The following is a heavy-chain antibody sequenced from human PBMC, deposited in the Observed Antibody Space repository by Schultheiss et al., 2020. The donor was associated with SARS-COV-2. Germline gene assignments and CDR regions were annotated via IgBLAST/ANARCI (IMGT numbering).Heavy chain of an antibody. Sequence: GGSLRLSCAASGFTFSDYYMSWVRQAPGKGLEWVSVIYSGGSTYYADSVKGRFTISRDNAKNSLYLQMNSLRAEDTAVYYCARPYLYYYYGMDVWGQGTTVTVSS. V-gene: IGHV3-66*04. CDR3: ARPYLYYYYGMDV. J-gene: IGHJ6*02. CDR2: IYSGGST. CDR1: GFTFSDYY.